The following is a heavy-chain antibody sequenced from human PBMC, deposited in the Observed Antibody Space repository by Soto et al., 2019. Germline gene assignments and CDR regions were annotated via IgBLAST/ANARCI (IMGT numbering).Heavy chain of an antibody. V-gene: IGHV1-69*13. Sequence: SLRVSCKGVGGTFRSYAISCVRQTPGQGLEWMGGIIPIFVTANDSQKLQGRVTITADESTSTAYMELSSLRSEDTAVYYCARGDSCSGGSCYSRLPLDPWGQGTLVTVSS. CDR2: IIPIFVTA. CDR3: ARGDSCSGGSCYSRLPLDP. J-gene: IGHJ5*02. CDR1: GGTFRSYA. D-gene: IGHD2-15*01.